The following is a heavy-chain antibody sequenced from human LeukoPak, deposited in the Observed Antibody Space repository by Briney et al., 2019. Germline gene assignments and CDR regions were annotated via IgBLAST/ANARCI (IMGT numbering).Heavy chain of an antibody. CDR1: GFSVSSNA. V-gene: IGHV3-23*01. D-gene: IGHD3/OR15-3a*01. CDR3: AKRGTGIPFDY. CDR2: MSAAGGST. J-gene: IGHJ4*02. Sequence: GGSLRLSCAASGFSVSSNAMSWVRQAPGKAPDWVSGMSAAGGSTYYADSVKGRFTISRDNSKNTLYLQMNSLRAEDTAVYYCAKRGTGIPFDYWGQGTLVTVS.